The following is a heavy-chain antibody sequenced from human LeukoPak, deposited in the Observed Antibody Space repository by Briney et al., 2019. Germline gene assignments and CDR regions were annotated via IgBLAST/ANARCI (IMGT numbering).Heavy chain of an antibody. D-gene: IGHD3-22*01. J-gene: IGHJ3*01. CDR1: GFSFISYA. V-gene: IGHV3-23*01. CDR3: AKLYYDSSQLQAFDF. CDR2: ISGSGGST. Sequence: GGSLLLSCAASGFSFISYAMSWVRQAPGEGLEWVSAISGSGGSTYYADSVKSRFTISSNNANNSLYLQMNSLRAEDTATYYCAKLYYDSSQLQAFDFWGQGTKVTVSP.